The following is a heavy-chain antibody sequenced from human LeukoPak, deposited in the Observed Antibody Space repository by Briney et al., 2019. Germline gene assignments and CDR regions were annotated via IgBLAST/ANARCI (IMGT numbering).Heavy chain of an antibody. CDR1: GGSINNYY. Sequence: SETLSLTCTVSGGSINNYYWSWIRQPAGKGLEWIGRIYTRGSTNYNPSLKSRVTMSVDTSKNQFSLKLSSVTAADTAVYYCARGRYCSADICSGGDAFDIWGQGTMVSVSS. J-gene: IGHJ3*02. CDR3: ARGRYCSADICSGGDAFDI. CDR2: IYTRGST. D-gene: IGHD2-15*01. V-gene: IGHV4-4*07.